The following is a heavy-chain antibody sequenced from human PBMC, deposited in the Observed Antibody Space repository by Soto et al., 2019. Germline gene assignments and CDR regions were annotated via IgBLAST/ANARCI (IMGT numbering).Heavy chain of an antibody. CDR1: GFTFSNAW. D-gene: IGHD3-10*01. CDR2: IKSKTDGGTT. Sequence: GGSLRLSCAASGFTFSNAWMNWVRQAPGKGLEWVGRIKSKTDGGTTDYAAPVKGRFTISRDDSKNTLYLQMNSLKTEDTAVYYCTTAVRYGSGSFLYYYGMDVWGQGTTVTVSS. CDR3: TTAVRYGSGSFLYYYGMDV. J-gene: IGHJ6*02. V-gene: IGHV3-15*07.